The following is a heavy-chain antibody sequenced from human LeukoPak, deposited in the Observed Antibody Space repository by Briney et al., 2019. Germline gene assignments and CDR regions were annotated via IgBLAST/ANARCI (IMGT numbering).Heavy chain of an antibody. D-gene: IGHD2-2*01. V-gene: IGHV1-18*01. CDR2: ISAYNGNT. CDR1: GYTFTSYG. J-gene: IGHJ6*03. CDR3: ARDVNEGYCSSNSCYGAYYYYYMDV. Sequence: GASVKVSCKASGYTFTSYGISWVRQAPGQGLEWMGWISAYNGNTNYAQKLQGRVTMTTDTSTSTAYMELRSLRSDDTAVYYCARDVNEGYCSSNSCYGAYYYYYMDVWGKGTTVTVSS.